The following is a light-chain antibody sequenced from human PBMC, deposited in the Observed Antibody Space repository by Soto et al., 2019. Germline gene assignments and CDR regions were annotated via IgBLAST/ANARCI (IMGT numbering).Light chain of an antibody. V-gene: IGKV1-8*01. J-gene: IGKJ2*01. CDR1: QGIISY. Sequence: AIRMTQSPSSFSASTGDRVTITCRASQGIISYLAWYQQKPGTAPKLLIYAASTLQSGVPSSFSGSGSGTDFTLTISSLQSEDVATYYWQQNSSYPYTFGQGTKLEIK. CDR2: AAS. CDR3: QQNSSYPYT.